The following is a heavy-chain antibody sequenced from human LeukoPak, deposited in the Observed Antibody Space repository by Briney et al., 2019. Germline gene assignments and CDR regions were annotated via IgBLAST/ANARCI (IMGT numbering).Heavy chain of an antibody. CDR2: IYHSGST. Sequence: SETLSLTCAVSGGSIGSGGYSWSWIRQPPGKGLEWIGYIYHSGSTNYNPSLKSRVTMSVDRSKDQFSLRLTSVTAADTAVYYCARGSEQWLGNNWFDPWGQGTLVTVSS. CDR1: GGSIGSGGYS. J-gene: IGHJ5*02. V-gene: IGHV4-30-2*01. D-gene: IGHD6-19*01. CDR3: ARGSEQWLGNNWFDP.